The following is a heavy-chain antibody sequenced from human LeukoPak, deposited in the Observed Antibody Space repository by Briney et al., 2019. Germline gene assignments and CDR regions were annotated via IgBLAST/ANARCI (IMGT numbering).Heavy chain of an antibody. CDR1: GFAVSMYW. CDR2: IDTDVSYT. J-gene: IGHJ5*02. D-gene: IGHD3-22*01. Sequence: GGSLRLSCAASGFAVSMYWMHWVRQAPGKGLVWVSRIDTDVSYTDYADSVKGRFTISRDNSKNTLYLQMNSLRAEDTAVYYCAKDSSYYYDSSGYYSLPWGQGTLVTVSS. V-gene: IGHV3-74*01. CDR3: AKDSSYYYDSSGYYSLP.